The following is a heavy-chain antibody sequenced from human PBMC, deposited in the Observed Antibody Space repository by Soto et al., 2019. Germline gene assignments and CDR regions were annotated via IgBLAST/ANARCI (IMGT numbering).Heavy chain of an antibody. Sequence: QLQLQESGPGLVKPSETLSLTCTVSGGSISSSSYYWGWIRQPPGKGLGWIGNIYYSGSTYNNPTLKSRVTISADTSKNQFCLNLSSVTAADTAVYYCARWNRGVVPTALRGFDPWGQGTLVTVSS. V-gene: IGHV4-39*01. CDR3: ARWNRGVVPTALRGFDP. CDR2: IYYSGST. J-gene: IGHJ5*02. CDR1: GGSISSSSYY. D-gene: IGHD2-2*02.